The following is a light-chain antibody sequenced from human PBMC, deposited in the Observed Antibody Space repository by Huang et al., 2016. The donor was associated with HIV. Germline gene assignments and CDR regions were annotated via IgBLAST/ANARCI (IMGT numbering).Light chain of an antibody. V-gene: IGKV1-33*01. Sequence: DIQMTQSPSSLSASVGDRVTITCQASQVIDKYLNWYQQKPGKAPTLLIFDASNLEKGVPSRFSGSGSGTDFTFTIISLQPEDIGFYYCQQYDSLPFTFGPGTRVGFK. CDR1: QVIDKY. J-gene: IGKJ3*01. CDR2: DAS. CDR3: QQYDSLPFT.